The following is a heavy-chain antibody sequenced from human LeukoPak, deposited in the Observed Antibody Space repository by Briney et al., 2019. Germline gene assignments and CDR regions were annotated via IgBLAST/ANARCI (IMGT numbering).Heavy chain of an antibody. V-gene: IGHV3-30*02. CDR3: AKPMGMAHSAFDI. D-gene: IGHD3-10*01. J-gene: IGHJ3*02. CDR1: GFTFSSYG. Sequence: GGSLRLSCAASGFTFSSYGMHWVRQAPGKGLEWVAFIRYDGSNKYYADSVKGRFTISRDNSKNTLYLQMNSLRAEDTAVYYCAKPMGMAHSAFDIWGKGTMVTVS. CDR2: IRYDGSNK.